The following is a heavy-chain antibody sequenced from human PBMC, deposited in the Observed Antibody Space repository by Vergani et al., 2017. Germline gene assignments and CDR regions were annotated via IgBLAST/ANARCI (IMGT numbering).Heavy chain of an antibody. CDR3: ARKPYSSSWYNWFDP. CDR1: GGSMSGYY. D-gene: IGHD6-13*01. CDR2: MYHSGST. V-gene: IGHV4-59*01. Sequence: QVRLQESGPGLVKPSETLSLTCSVSGGSMSGYYWSWIRQPPGKELEWVGYMYHSGSTNYNTSLETRVTISGDTSKNQFSLKLNSVTAADTAVYYCARKPYSSSWYNWFDPWGQGTLVTVSS. J-gene: IGHJ5*02.